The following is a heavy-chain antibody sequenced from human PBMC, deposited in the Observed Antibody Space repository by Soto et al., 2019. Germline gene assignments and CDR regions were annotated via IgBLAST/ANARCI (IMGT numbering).Heavy chain of an antibody. D-gene: IGHD3-22*01. J-gene: IGHJ3*02. CDR1: GFTFSSYA. V-gene: IGHV3-30-3*01. Sequence: QVQLVESGGGVVQPGRSLILSCAASGFTFSSYAMHWVRQAPGKGLGWVAVISYDGSNKYYADSVKGRFTISRDNSKNTLYLQMISLRAEDTAVYYCARDQLSTYYYDNSPLGASDIWSQGTMLTVSS. CDR3: ARDQLSTYYYDNSPLGASDI. CDR2: ISYDGSNK.